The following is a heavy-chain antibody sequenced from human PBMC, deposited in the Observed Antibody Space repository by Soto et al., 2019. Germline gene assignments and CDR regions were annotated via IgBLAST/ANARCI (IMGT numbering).Heavy chain of an antibody. CDR2: IISIFGTA. Sequence: SVKVSCKASGGTFSSYAISWVRQAPGQGLEWMGGIISIFGTANYAQKFQGRVTITADESTSTAYMELSSLRSEDTAVYYCAKGYYGSGSYRGFDYWGQGTLVTVSS. CDR3: AKGYYGSGSYRGFDY. CDR1: GGTFSSYA. D-gene: IGHD3-10*01. J-gene: IGHJ4*02. V-gene: IGHV1-69*13.